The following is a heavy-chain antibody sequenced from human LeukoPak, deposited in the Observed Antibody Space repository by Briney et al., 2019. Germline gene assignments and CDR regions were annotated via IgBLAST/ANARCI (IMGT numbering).Heavy chain of an antibody. Sequence: PSETLSLTCAVYGGSISNYYWSWIRQPPGKGLEWIGYIYTSGSTNYNPSLKSRVTISVDTSKNQFSLKLSSVTAADTAIYYCARRRIAGHNNWFDPWGQGTLVSVSS. V-gene: IGHV4-4*09. J-gene: IGHJ5*02. CDR1: GGSISNYY. CDR3: ARRRIAGHNNWFDP. CDR2: IYTSGST. D-gene: IGHD6-13*01.